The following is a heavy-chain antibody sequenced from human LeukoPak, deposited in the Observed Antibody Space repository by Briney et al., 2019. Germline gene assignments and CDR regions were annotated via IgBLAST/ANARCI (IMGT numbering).Heavy chain of an antibody. J-gene: IGHJ1*01. CDR2: ISSSGSTI. D-gene: IGHD6-19*01. CDR1: GFTFSDYY. V-gene: IGHV3-11*04. CDR3: ARDGPEQWLVLEYFQH. Sequence: PGGSLGLSYAASGFTFSDYYMSWIRQAPGKGLEWVSYISSSGSTIYYADSVKGRFTISRDNAKNSLYLQMNSLRAEDTAVYYCARDGPEQWLVLEYFQHWGQGTLVTVSS.